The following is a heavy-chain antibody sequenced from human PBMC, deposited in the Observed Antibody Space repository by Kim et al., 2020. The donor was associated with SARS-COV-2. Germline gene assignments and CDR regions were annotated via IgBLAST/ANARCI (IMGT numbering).Heavy chain of an antibody. CDR1: GFTFSSYS. D-gene: IGHD3-9*01. Sequence: GGSLRLSCAASGFTFSSYSMNWVRQAPGKGLEWVSYISSSSSTIYYADSVKGRFTISRDNAKNSLYLQMNSLRAEDTAVYYCARDMVRDILTGYYVPYFDYWGQGTLVTVSS. J-gene: IGHJ4*02. CDR3: ARDMVRDILTGYYVPYFDY. V-gene: IGHV3-48*04. CDR2: ISSSSSTI.